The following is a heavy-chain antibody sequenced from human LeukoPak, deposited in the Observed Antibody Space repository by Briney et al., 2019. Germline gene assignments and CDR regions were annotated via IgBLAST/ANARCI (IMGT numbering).Heavy chain of an antibody. CDR3: TRSLSWSDAFDI. J-gene: IGHJ3*02. Sequence: QPGGSLRLSCAASGFTFSGSAMHWVRQASGKGLEWVGRIRSKVNNDATAYAASVKGRFTISRDDLKDTAYLQMNSLKTEDTAVYYCTRSLSWSDAFDIWGQGTMVTVSS. CDR1: GFTFSGSA. CDR2: IRSKVNNDAT. V-gene: IGHV3-73*01. D-gene: IGHD2-8*02.